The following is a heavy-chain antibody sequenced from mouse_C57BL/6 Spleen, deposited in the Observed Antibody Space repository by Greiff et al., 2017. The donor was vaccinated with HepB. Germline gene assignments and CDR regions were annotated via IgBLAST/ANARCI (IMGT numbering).Heavy chain of an antibody. V-gene: IGHV5-4*01. CDR2: ISDGGSYT. CDR1: GFTFSSYA. D-gene: IGHD1-1*01. CDR3: ARDRDYGNNFDY. J-gene: IGHJ2*01. Sequence: EVKVVESGGGLVKPGGSLKLSCAASGFTFSSYAMSWVRQTPEKRLEWVATISDGGSYTYYPDNVKGRFTISRDNAKNNLYLQMSHLKSEDTAMYYCARDRDYGNNFDYWGQGTTLTVSS.